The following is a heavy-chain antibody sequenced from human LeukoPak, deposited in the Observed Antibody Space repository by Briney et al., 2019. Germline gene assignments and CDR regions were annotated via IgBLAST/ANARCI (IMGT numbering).Heavy chain of an antibody. V-gene: IGHV3-30*18. D-gene: IGHD6-13*01. CDR3: AKDRLQQLIDY. CDR2: ISYDGSNR. Sequence: GGSLRLSCAASGFTFSSYGMYWVRQAPGKGLEWVAVISYDGSNRYYADSVKGRFTISRDNSKNTLYLQMNSLRAEDTAVYYCAKDRLQQLIDYWGQGTLVTVSS. J-gene: IGHJ4*02. CDR1: GFTFSSYG.